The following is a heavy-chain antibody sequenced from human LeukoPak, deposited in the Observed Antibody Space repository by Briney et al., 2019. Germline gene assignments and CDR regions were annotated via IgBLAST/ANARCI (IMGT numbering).Heavy chain of an antibody. Sequence: SQTLSLTCTVSGGSISSGSYYWSWIRQPAGKGLEWIGRIYTSGCTNYNPSLKSRVTISVDTSKNQFSLKLSSVTAADTAVYYCARLTVDGPHYDFWSGFSYYYYYYMDVWGKGTTVTVSS. CDR1: GGSISSGSYY. J-gene: IGHJ6*03. CDR2: IYTSGCT. CDR3: ARLTVDGPHYDFWSGFSYYYYYYMDV. D-gene: IGHD3-3*01. V-gene: IGHV4-61*02.